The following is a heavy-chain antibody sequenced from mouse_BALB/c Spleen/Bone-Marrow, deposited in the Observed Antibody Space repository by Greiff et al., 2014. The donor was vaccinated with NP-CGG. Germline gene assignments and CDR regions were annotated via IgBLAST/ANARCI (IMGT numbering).Heavy chain of an antibody. CDR2: IRLKSNNYET. V-gene: IGHV6-6*02. J-gene: IGHJ3*01. CDR1: GFTFSNYW. Sequence: EVQLVESGGGLVQPGGSMKLSCVASGFTFSNYWMNWVRQSPEKGLEWVAEIRLKSNNYETHYAESVKGRFTISRDDSKRSGYLQMNNLRSEDTGSYYGTTWFAYWGQGTLVTVSA. CDR3: TTWFAY.